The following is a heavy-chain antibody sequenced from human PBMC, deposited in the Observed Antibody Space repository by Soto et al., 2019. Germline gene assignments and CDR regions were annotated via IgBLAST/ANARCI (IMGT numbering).Heavy chain of an antibody. CDR3: ARAVRRRITMVRGVIITCTYFDY. CDR1: GGSFSGYY. D-gene: IGHD3-10*01. Sequence: QVQLQQWGAGLLKPSETLSLTCAVYGGSFSGYYWSWIRQPPGKGLEWIGEINHSGSTNYNPSLKRRVTKPVDTSRNQFSLKLSSVTAADTAVYYCARAVRRRITMVRGVIITCTYFDYWGQGTLVTVSS. V-gene: IGHV4-34*01. J-gene: IGHJ4*02. CDR2: INHSGST.